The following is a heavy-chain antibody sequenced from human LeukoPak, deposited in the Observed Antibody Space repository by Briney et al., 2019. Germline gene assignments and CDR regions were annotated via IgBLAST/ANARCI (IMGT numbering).Heavy chain of an antibody. CDR1: GYIFTSYY. Sequence: ASVKVSCKASGYIFTSYYMHWVRQAPGQGLEWMGIINPSGGSTSYAQKFQGRVTMTRDMSTSTVYMELSSLRSEDTPVYYCARAAQETYYDILTGYYSHDYYYYMDVWGKGTTVTVSS. CDR2: INPSGGST. V-gene: IGHV1-46*01. J-gene: IGHJ6*03. D-gene: IGHD3-9*01. CDR3: ARAAQETYYDILTGYYSHDYYYYMDV.